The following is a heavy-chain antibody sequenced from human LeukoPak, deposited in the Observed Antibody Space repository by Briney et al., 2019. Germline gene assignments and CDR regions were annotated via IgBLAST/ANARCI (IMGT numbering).Heavy chain of an antibody. CDR3: ARVSVVVAEEHNWFDP. CDR1: GFTFSSYE. J-gene: IGHJ5*02. D-gene: IGHD2-15*01. V-gene: IGHV4-39*07. CDR2: IYYSGNT. Sequence: GSLRLSCAASGFTFSSYEMNWVRRPPGKGLEWVGSIYYSGNTYYNPSLKSRVTISVDTSKNQFSLKLSSVTAADTAVYYCARVSVVVAEEHNWFDPWGQGTLVTVSS.